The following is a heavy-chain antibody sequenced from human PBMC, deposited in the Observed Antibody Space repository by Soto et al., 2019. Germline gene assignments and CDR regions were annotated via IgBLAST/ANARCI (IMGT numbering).Heavy chain of an antibody. CDR2: ITRSADLS. D-gene: IGHD3-10*01. V-gene: IGHV3-23*01. CDR3: EKWSGFGDL. J-gene: IGHJ4*02. Sequence: PGGSLRLSCEASGFDFSSYSITWVRQAPGKGLEYVSGITRSADLSFYADSVRGRFTVSRDNFKNTAYLEMNNLRVEDTAVYYCEKWSGFGDLWGQGTLVTVSS. CDR1: GFDFSSYS.